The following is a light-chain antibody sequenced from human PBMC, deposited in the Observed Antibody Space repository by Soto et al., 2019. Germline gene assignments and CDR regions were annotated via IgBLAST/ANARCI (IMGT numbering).Light chain of an antibody. Sequence: DIQMTQSPSSLSASVGDRVTIACRASQSICSYLNWYQQKPGKAPKLLIYAASNLQSGVPSRFSGSGSGTDFTLTISSLLPEDFATYYCQQSYSTPLTFGGGTKVEI. CDR2: AAS. V-gene: IGKV1-39*01. J-gene: IGKJ4*01. CDR3: QQSYSTPLT. CDR1: QSICSY.